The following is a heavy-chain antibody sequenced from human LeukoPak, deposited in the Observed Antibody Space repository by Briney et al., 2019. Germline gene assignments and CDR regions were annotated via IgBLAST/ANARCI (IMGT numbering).Heavy chain of an antibody. J-gene: IGHJ4*02. CDR1: GFTFSTYG. Sequence: GGSLRLSCAASGFTFSTYGMSWVRQAPGKGLEWVSGITGSGDNTYYADSVKGRFTISRDNSKNTMYLQMNSLRAEDTAVYYCAKGSGYDTDFDYWGQGTLVSVSS. CDR3: AKGSGYDTDFDY. V-gene: IGHV3-23*01. D-gene: IGHD5-12*01. CDR2: ITGSGDNT.